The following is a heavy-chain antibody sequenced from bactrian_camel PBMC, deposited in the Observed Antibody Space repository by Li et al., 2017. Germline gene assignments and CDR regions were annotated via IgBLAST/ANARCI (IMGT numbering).Heavy chain of an antibody. J-gene: IGHJ4*01. D-gene: IGHD5*01. CDR1: GDTFSGRC. V-gene: IGHV3S1*01. Sequence: QVQLVESGGGSVQAGGSLRLSCGTSGDTFSGRCVAWFRQAPGKEREGVAAIYTGGGSTWYADSVKGRFTISYDNAKNTMSLQMNSLKPEDSGMYYCAARDTGLCEIMSAYNYWGQGTQVTVS. CDR2: IYTGGGST. CDR3: AARDTGLCEIMSAYNY.